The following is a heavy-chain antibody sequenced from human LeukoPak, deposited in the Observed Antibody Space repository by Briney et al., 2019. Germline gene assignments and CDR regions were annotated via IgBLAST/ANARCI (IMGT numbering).Heavy chain of an antibody. V-gene: IGHV4-39*07. Sequence: PSETLSLTCNVSGGSINSSSYYWGWIRQSPGKGLEWIGSIYYRGRTYYNPSLKSRVTISVDTSKNQFSLQLSSVTAADTAAYYCARVGYCSGNGCYYRYFDYWGQGTLVTVSS. D-gene: IGHD2-15*01. CDR2: IYYRGRT. CDR3: ARVGYCSGNGCYYRYFDY. CDR1: GGSINSSSYY. J-gene: IGHJ4*02.